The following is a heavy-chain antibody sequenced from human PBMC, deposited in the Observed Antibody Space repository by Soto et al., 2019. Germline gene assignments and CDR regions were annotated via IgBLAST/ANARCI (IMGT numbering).Heavy chain of an antibody. V-gene: IGHV1-46*01. CDR3: ARGPGIQRGSVGSSDP. Sequence: ASVKVSCKASGYSFTIYYMHWVRQAPGQGLEWMAIINPSRGETSYARKFQGRVAVTRDTSTSTVYMELSSLRSEDTAVYYCARGPGIQRGSVGSSDPWGQGTLVTVSS. CDR2: INPSRGET. J-gene: IGHJ5*02. CDR1: GYSFTIYY. D-gene: IGHD5-18*01.